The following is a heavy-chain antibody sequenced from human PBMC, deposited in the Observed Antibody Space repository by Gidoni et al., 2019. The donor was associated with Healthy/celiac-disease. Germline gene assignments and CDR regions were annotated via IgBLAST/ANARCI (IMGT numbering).Heavy chain of an antibody. CDR2: SNHSGST. J-gene: IGHJ4*02. Sequence: QVQLQQWGAGLLKPSEPLSLNGAFSGGTFSGYYWSWIRRPPGKGLEWIGESNHSGSTNYNPSLMSRVTISVDTSKNQFSLKLSSVTAADTAVYYCARGPRYSGSYWAYWGQGTLVTVSS. CDR1: GGTFSGYY. CDR3: ARGPRYSGSYWAY. D-gene: IGHD1-26*01. V-gene: IGHV4-34*01.